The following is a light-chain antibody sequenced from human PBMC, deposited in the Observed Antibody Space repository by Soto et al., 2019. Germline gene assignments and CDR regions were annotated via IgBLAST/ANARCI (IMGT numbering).Light chain of an antibody. CDR2: AAS. V-gene: IGKV1-8*01. J-gene: IGKJ4*01. CDR3: QQYYSYPTLT. CDR1: QGISSY. Sequence: AIRMPQSPSSLSASPGDRVTITCRASQGISSYLAWYQQKPGKAPKLLIYAASTLQSGVPSRFSGSGSGTDFTLTISCLQSEDFATYYCQQYYSYPTLTFGGGTKVDIK.